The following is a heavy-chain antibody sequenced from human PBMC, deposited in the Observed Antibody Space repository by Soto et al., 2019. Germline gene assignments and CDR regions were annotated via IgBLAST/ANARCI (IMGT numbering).Heavy chain of an antibody. D-gene: IGHD6-13*01. CDR3: ARTSPIAAAGI. CDR2: INPDGSDK. CDR1: GFTFSNYW. J-gene: IGHJ4*02. Sequence: GGSLRLSCAASGFTFSNYWVSWVRQAPGKGLEWVANINPDGSDKYHVDSVWGRFTISRDNTRKSLYLQMNSLRVEDTAVYYCARTSPIAAAGIWGQGPLVTVSS. V-gene: IGHV3-7*04.